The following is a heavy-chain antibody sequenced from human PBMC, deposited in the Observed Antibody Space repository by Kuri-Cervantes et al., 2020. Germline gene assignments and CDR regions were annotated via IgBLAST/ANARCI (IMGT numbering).Heavy chain of an antibody. CDR3: AADRGGDYNFWSGYQSSNWFDP. V-gene: IGHV1-18*01. Sequence: ASVKVSCKASGYTFTSYGISWVRQAPGQGLEWMGWISAYNGNTNYAQKLQGRVTMTTDTSTSTAYMELRSLTSEDTAVYYCAADRGGDYNFWSGYQSSNWFDPWGQGTLVTVSS. CDR1: GYTFTSYG. J-gene: IGHJ5*02. CDR2: ISAYNGNT. D-gene: IGHD3-3*01.